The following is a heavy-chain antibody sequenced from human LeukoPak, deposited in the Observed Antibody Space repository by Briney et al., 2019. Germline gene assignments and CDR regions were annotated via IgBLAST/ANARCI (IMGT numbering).Heavy chain of an antibody. CDR1: GYSISSGYY. J-gene: IGHJ5*02. V-gene: IGHV4-38-2*02. D-gene: IGHD6-13*01. CDR3: ARQSSWYFSAWFDP. CDR2: IDHSGST. Sequence: PSQTLSLTCTVSGYSISSGYYWGWIRQPPGKGLEWIGEIDHSGSTNYNPSLKSRVTISVDTSKNQFSLKLSSVTAADTAVYYCARQSSWYFSAWFDPWGQGTLVTVSS.